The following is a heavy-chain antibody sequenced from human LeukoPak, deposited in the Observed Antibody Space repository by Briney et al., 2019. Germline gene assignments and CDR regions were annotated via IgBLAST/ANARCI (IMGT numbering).Heavy chain of an antibody. CDR1: GGSISSYY. CDR3: ARDLELERNRWNYFES. D-gene: IGHD1-1*01. Sequence: SETLSLTCTVSGGSISSYYWSWIRQPPGKGLEWIGYISYSGSTNFNPSLKSRVTISVDTSKNQFSLKLSSVTAADTAVYYCARDLELERNRWNYFESWGQGALVTVSS. J-gene: IGHJ4*02. V-gene: IGHV4-59*01. CDR2: ISYSGST.